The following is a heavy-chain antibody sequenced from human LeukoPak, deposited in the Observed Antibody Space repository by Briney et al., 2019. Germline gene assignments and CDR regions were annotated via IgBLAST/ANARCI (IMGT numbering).Heavy chain of an antibody. Sequence: PSDTLSLTCTVSGASIENHYWSWIRQPAGKGLEWIGRFEPSGTTKYNPSLKSRITMSVDTSKNQFSLELNSVTAADTAVYYCAKEGAAAGPDFDLWGQGTLVIVSS. V-gene: IGHV4-4*07. D-gene: IGHD6-13*01. CDR1: GASIENHY. CDR3: AKEGAAAGPDFDL. J-gene: IGHJ4*02. CDR2: FEPSGTT.